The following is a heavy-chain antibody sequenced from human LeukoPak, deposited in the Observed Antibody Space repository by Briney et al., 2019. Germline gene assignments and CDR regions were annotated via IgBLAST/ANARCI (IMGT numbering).Heavy chain of an antibody. CDR2: IHKNAIT. CDR3: AKDFVGTGNFRGGDY. D-gene: IGHD1-1*01. CDR1: GFTVSSNY. J-gene: IGHJ4*02. Sequence: GGSLRLSCAASGFTVSSNYMTWVRQAPGKGLEWVSVIHKNAITYYADSVKGRFTISRDNSKNILYLQMNSLRAEDTALHYCAKDFVGTGNFRGGDYWGRGTLVTVSS. V-gene: IGHV3-53*01.